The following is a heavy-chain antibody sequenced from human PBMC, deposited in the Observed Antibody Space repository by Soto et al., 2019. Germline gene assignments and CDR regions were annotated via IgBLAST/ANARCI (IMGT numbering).Heavy chain of an antibody. CDR1: GYSISSGYY. CDR3: ARVGPWVPYYYDSSPYTFENWFDP. Sequence: SETLSLTCAVSGYSISSGYYWGWLRQPPGKGLEWIGGIYHDGSTYYNPSLNSRVTLSIDMTNNHVSLILNSVTAADTAVYYCARVGPWVPYYYDSSPYTFENWFDPWGQGTLVTVSS. D-gene: IGHD3-22*01. CDR2: IYHDGST. J-gene: IGHJ5*02. V-gene: IGHV4-38-2*01.